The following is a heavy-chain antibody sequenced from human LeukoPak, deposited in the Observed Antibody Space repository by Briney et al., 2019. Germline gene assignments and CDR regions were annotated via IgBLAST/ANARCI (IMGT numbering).Heavy chain of an antibody. D-gene: IGHD3-22*01. CDR2: ISGYNGYT. J-gene: IGHJ5*02. Sequence: ASVKVSCKASGYTXTSYGISGVRQAPGQGLEWMGWISGYNGYTHYAHNLQGRVTMTTDTSTSTAYMELRSLRSDDTAVYYCARDEARYSSGYYPNWFDPWGQGILVTVSS. CDR1: GYTXTSYG. CDR3: ARDEARYSSGYYPNWFDP. V-gene: IGHV1-18*01.